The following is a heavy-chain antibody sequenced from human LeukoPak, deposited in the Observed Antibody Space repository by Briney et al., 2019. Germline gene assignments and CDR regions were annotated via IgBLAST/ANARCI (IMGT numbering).Heavy chain of an antibody. CDR1: GGSFSGYY. J-gene: IGHJ6*03. CDR2: INHSGST. V-gene: IGHV4-34*01. D-gene: IGHD5-18*01. CDR3: ARGKGTWILGRRYYYYYMDV. Sequence: SETLSLTCAVYGGSFSGYYWSWIRQPPGKGLEWIGEINHSGSTNYNPSLKSRVTISVDTSKSQFSLKLSSVTAADTAVYYCARGKGTWILGRRYYYYYMDVWGKGTMVTVSS.